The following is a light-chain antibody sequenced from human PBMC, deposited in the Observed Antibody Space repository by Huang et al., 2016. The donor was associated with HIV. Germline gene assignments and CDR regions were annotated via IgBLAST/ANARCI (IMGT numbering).Light chain of an antibody. J-gene: IGKJ4*01. V-gene: IGKV3-11*01. CDR2: GAS. CDR1: QRVSAY. CDR3: QQRSDWPLT. Sequence: EIVLTQSPATLSLSPGERATLSCRASQRVSAYLAWYQQKPGQAPRLLIYGASNRATGIPARLSGRGAGTDFTLTISSLEPEDFAVYYCQQRSDWPLTFGGGTKVEIK.